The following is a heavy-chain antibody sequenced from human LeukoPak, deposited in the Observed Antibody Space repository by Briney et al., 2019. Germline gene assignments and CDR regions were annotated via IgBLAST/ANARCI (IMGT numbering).Heavy chain of an antibody. CDR3: AKETGYYDFWSGSEANWFDP. D-gene: IGHD3-3*01. V-gene: IGHV3-23*01. J-gene: IGHJ5*02. Sequence: PGGSLRLSCAASGFTFSSYAMSWVRQAPGKGLEWVSAISGSGGSTYYADSVKGRFTISRDNSKNTLYLQMNSLRAEDTAVYYCAKETGYYDFWSGSEANWFDPWGQGTLVTVSS. CDR2: ISGSGGST. CDR1: GFTFSSYA.